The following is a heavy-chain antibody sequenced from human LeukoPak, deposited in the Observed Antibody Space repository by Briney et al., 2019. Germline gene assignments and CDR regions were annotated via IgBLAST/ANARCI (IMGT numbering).Heavy chain of an antibody. CDR1: GGSVSSGSYY. Sequence: SETLSLTCTVSGGSVSSGSYYWSWIRQPPGKGLEWIGYIYYSGSTNYNPSFKSRVTISVDTSKNQSSLKLSSVTAADTAVYYCARENPADYYGSGSYYYFDYWGQGTLVTVSS. J-gene: IGHJ4*02. CDR3: ARENPADYYGSGSYYYFDY. D-gene: IGHD3-10*01. V-gene: IGHV4-61*01. CDR2: IYYSGST.